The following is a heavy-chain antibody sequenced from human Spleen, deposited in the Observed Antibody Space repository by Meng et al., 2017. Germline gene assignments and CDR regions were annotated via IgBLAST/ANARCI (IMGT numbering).Heavy chain of an antibody. V-gene: IGHV3-23*01. CDR1: GFTFSSYA. CDR2: ISGSGGST. Sequence: GESLKISCAASGFTFSSYAMSWVRQAPGKGLEWVSAISGSGGSTYYADSVKGRFTISRDNSKNTLYLQMNSLRAEDTAVYYCAKDQGPPHYWGQGTLVTVSS. CDR3: AKDQGPPHY. J-gene: IGHJ4*02.